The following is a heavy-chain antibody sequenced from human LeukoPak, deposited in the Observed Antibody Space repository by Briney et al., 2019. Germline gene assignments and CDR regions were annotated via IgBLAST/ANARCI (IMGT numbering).Heavy chain of an antibody. J-gene: IGHJ4*02. CDR2: ISGSGGST. CDR3: AKDPRHSGYDGEYYFDY. Sequence: GGSLRLSCAASGFTFSSYAMSWVRQAPGKGLEWVSAISGSGGSTYYADSVKGRFTISRDNSKNTLYLQMNSLRAEDTAVYYCAKDPRHSGYDGEYYFDYWGQGTLVTVSS. V-gene: IGHV3-23*01. CDR1: GFTFSSYA. D-gene: IGHD5-12*01.